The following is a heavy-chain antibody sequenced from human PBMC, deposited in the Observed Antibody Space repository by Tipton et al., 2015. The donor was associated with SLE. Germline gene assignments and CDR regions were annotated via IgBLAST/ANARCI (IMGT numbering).Heavy chain of an antibody. V-gene: IGHV4-39*07. D-gene: IGHD5-18*01. CDR2: IYYSGST. J-gene: IGHJ4*02. CDR3: ARLSDSYGFFFDY. CDR1: GGSVSSGSYY. Sequence: TLSLTCTVSGGSVSSGSYYWAWIRQPPGKGPEWIGTIYYSGSTYYYPPLKSRITISVDTSKNQFSLRLRSVTAADTAVYYCARLSDSYGFFFDYWGRGTLVTVSS.